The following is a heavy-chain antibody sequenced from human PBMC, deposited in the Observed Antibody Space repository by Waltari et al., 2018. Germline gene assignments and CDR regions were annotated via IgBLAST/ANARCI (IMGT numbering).Heavy chain of an antibody. V-gene: IGHV3-23*01. CDR1: GFTFGRIS. Sequence: EVQLLESGGGFVQPGGSLELPCEASGFTFGRISYGWSRQAPGKGLEWVSAISGSAPGTYYADSVKGRFTTSRDNSKNTLYLQMNSLRVEDTAVYYCARWDTAMVDWGQGTLVTVSS. CDR2: ISGSAPGT. CDR3: ARWDTAMVD. J-gene: IGHJ4*02. D-gene: IGHD5-18*01.